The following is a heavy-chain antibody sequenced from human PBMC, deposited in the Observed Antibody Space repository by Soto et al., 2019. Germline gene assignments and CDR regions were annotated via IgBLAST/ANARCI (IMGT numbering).Heavy chain of an antibody. V-gene: IGHV3-9*01. D-gene: IGHD4-17*01. CDR3: AKDTALGPLLISNENSDYGDYVGGFDY. J-gene: IGHJ4*02. CDR2: ISWNSGSI. CDR1: GFTFDDYA. Sequence: GGSLRLSCAASGFTFDDYAMHWVRQAPGKGLEWVSGISWNSGSIGYADSVKGRFTISRDNAKNSLYLQMNSLRAEDTALYYCAKDTALGPLLISNENSDYGDYVGGFDYWGQGTLVTVSS.